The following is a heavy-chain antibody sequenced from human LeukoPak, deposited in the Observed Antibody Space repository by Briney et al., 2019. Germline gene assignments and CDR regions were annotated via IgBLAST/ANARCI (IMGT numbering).Heavy chain of an antibody. CDR2: IHQDGNEK. J-gene: IGHJ4*02. CDR3: ARGDKFSGDY. Sequence: GGSLRLSCAASGFTFSTYWMSWVRQAPGKGLEWAANIHQDGNEKYYVDSVEGRFTISRDNAKNSLYLQMNSLRAEDTAVYYCARGDKFSGDYWGQGTLVTVSS. D-gene: IGHD2-15*01. CDR1: GFTFSTYW. V-gene: IGHV3-7*04.